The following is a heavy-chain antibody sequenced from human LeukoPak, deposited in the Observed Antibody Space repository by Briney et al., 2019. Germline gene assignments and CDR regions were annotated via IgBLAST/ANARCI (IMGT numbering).Heavy chain of an antibody. V-gene: IGHV4-30-2*01. CDR1: GDSMSSSSYY. CDR2: IYHSGTT. CDR3: ARVSLQTLPAFDI. D-gene: IGHD5-24*01. Sequence: PSETLSLTCTVSGDSMSSSSYYWNWIRQPPGKGLEWIGYIYHSGTTDYNPSLKSRVTISVDRSKNQFSLKLGSVTAADTAVYYCARVSLQTLPAFDIWGQGTMVTVSS. J-gene: IGHJ3*02.